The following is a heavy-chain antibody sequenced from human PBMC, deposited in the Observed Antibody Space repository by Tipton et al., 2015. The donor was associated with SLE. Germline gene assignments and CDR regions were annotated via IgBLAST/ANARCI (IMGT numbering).Heavy chain of an antibody. CDR3: ARDSHTDYGDFYVDS. CDR2: IVSTGIT. CDR1: GVSISRGSYF. V-gene: IGHV4-61*09. Sequence: TLSLTCSVSGVSISRGSYFWTWIRQPAGKGLGWVGHIVSTGITDYNPSLKSRVSISADTSKNQFSLNLDSMTAADTAVYYCARDSHTDYGDFYVDSWGQGTLVTVSS. D-gene: IGHD4-17*01. J-gene: IGHJ4*02.